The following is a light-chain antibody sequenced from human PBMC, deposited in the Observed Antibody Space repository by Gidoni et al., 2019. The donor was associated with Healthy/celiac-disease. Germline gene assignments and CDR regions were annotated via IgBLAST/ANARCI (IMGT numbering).Light chain of an antibody. Sequence: QSALTQPASVSGSPGQSITISCTGTSSAVGGDNYVSWYKQHPGKAPKLMIYEVSNRPSGVSNRFSGSKSGNTASLTSSGLQAEDEADYYCSSYTSSSTVVFGGGTKLTVL. CDR1: SSAVGGDNY. CDR3: SSYTSSSTVV. CDR2: EVS. V-gene: IGLV2-14*01. J-gene: IGLJ2*01.